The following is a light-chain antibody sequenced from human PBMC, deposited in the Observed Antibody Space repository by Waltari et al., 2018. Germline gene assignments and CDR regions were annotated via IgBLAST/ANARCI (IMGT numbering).Light chain of an antibody. CDR1: QSVNNR. J-gene: IGKJ3*01. CDR3: QYRGHWPPGAT. Sequence: EIVLTQSPATLSLSPGERATLSCRASQSVNNRLAWYQQKPGPAPRLLIYAASKRATGSPARFSGSGSGTDFTLTISSLEPEDFAVYYCQYRGHWPPGATFGPGTKVEIK. CDR2: AAS. V-gene: IGKV3-11*01.